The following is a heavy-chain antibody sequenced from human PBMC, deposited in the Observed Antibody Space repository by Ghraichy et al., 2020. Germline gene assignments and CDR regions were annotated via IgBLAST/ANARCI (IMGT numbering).Heavy chain of an antibody. CDR2: INSDGSST. V-gene: IGHV3-74*01. CDR1: GFTFSSYW. CDR3: ARGYHTTGSVVEY. Sequence: GGSLRLSCAASGFTFSSYWMHWVRQAPGKGLVWVSRINSDGSSTSYADLVKGRFTVSRDNAKNSLYLQMNSLRAEDTAVYYCARGYHTTGSVVEYWGQGTLVTVSS. D-gene: IGHD1-1*01. J-gene: IGHJ4*02.